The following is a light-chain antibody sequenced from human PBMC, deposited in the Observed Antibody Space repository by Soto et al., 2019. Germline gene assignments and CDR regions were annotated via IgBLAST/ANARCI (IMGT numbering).Light chain of an antibody. Sequence: QSVLTQPASVSGSPGQSITISCTGTSSDVGSYNLVSWYQQHPGKAPKFMIYEVSKRPSGVSNRFSGSKSGNTASLTISGLQAEDEADYYCCSYAGSSTLEVFGGGTKLTVL. V-gene: IGLV2-23*02. CDR1: SSDVGSYNL. J-gene: IGLJ3*02. CDR2: EVS. CDR3: CSYAGSSTLEV.